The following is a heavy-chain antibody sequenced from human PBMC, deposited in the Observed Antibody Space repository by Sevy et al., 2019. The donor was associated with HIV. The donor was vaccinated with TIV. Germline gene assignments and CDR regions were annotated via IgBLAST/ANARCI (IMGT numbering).Heavy chain of an antibody. D-gene: IGHD3-10*01. CDR3: AKDNSRLLWFGESLDY. CDR2: ISYDGINK. CDR1: GFNFSNYG. V-gene: IGHV3-30*18. Sequence: GGSLRLSCTASGFNFSNYGMHWVRQAPGKGLEWVAFISYDGINKYYAESVKGRFTISRDNSQNTLYLQMNSLRTEDTAVFYCAKDNSRLLWFGESLDYWGQGTLVTVSS. J-gene: IGHJ4*02.